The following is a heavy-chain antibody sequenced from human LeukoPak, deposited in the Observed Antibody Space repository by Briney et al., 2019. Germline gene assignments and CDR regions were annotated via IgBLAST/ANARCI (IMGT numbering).Heavy chain of an antibody. J-gene: IGHJ6*02. V-gene: IGHV1-46*01. CDR1: GYTFTGYN. CDR2: INPSGGST. CDR3: AREADRGPYSSSSYYYYGTAG. Sequence: ASVKVSCKASGYTFTGYNIHGVPASPGQGVECRGIINPSGGSTSYAQKFQGSVTMTRDTSTSTVYMELSSLRSEDTAVYYCAREADRGPYSSSSYYYYGTAGWGQGTTVTVSS. D-gene: IGHD6-6*01.